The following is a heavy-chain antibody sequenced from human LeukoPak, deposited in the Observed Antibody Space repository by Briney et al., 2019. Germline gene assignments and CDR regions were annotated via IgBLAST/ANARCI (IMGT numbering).Heavy chain of an antibody. CDR1: GFTFSNYW. V-gene: IGHV3-7*03. D-gene: IGHD3-3*01. Sequence: PGGSLGLSCAASGFTFSNYWMHWVRQAPGKGLEWVANIKEDGSEKYYVDSVKGRFSISRDNAKNSLYLQMNSLRAEDTAVYYCARALSGWGQGTLVTVSS. CDR2: IKEDGSEK. CDR3: ARALSG. J-gene: IGHJ4*02.